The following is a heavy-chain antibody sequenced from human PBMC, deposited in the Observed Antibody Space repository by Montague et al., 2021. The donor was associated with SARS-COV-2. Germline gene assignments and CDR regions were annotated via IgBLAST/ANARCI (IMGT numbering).Heavy chain of an antibody. V-gene: IGHV4-31*03. Sequence: TLSLTCTVSGGSISSGGYYWSWICQHPGKGLEWIGYIYYSGSTYYNPSLKSRVTISVDTSKNQFSLKLSSATAADTAVYYCARADRETFFGGGASFDYWGQGTLVTVSS. D-gene: IGHD3-3*01. CDR2: IYYSGST. CDR1: GGSISSGGYY. J-gene: IGHJ4*02. CDR3: ARADRETFFGGGASFDY.